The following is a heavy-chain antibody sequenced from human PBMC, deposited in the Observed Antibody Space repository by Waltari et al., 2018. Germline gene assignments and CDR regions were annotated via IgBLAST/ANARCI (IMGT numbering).Heavy chain of an antibody. J-gene: IGHJ4*02. CDR1: GFTFSSYS. V-gene: IGHV3-48*04. D-gene: IGHD2-2*01. CDR3: ASVPAAQTFDY. CDR2: ISSSISTI. Sequence: EVQLVESGGGLVQPGGSLRLSCAASGFTFSSYSMNWVRQAPGKGLEVGADISSSISTIYYADSVKGRFTISRDNAKNSLYLQMNSLRAEDTAVYYCASVPAAQTFDYWGQGTLVTVSS.